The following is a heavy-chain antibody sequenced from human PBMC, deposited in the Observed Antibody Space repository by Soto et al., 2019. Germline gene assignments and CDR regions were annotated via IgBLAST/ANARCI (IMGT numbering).Heavy chain of an antibody. CDR1: GGSINSDY. Sequence: PSETLSLTCTVAGGSINSDYWSWIRQPPGKGLEWIGYIFYSGYTKHDPSLKSQVTISVDTSKNQFSLTLSSVTAADTAVYYCARGVATNEFDSWGQGTLVTVSS. D-gene: IGHD5-12*01. CDR3: ARGVATNEFDS. J-gene: IGHJ4*02. CDR2: IFYSGYT. V-gene: IGHV4-59*01.